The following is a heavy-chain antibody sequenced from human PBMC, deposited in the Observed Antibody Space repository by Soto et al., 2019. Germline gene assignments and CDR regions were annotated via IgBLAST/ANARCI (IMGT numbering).Heavy chain of an antibody. Sequence: QVQLQQWGAGLLKPSETLSLTCAVYGGSFSGYYWSWIRQPPGKGLEWIGEINHSGSTNYNPSLKSRFTISLDTSKNQFSLKLSSVTAADTAVYYCARERVVDTAMVSVFDYWGQGTLVTVSS. CDR2: INHSGST. V-gene: IGHV4-34*01. CDR3: ARERVVDTAMVSVFDY. CDR1: GGSFSGYY. J-gene: IGHJ4*02. D-gene: IGHD5-18*01.